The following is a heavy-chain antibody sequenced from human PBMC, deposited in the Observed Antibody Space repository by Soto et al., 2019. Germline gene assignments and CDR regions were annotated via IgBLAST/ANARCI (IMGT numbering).Heavy chain of an antibody. CDR2: ISYDGSNK. V-gene: IGHV3-30-3*01. CDR1: GFTFSSYA. D-gene: IGHD2-15*01. CDR3: AKDLMCGSCYSRHYYYCGTDV. J-gene: IGHJ6*02. Sequence: GGSLRLSCAVSGFTFSSYAMHWVRQAPGKGLEWVAVISYDGSNKYYADSVKGRFTISRDNSKNTLYLQMNSLRAEDTAVYYCAKDLMCGSCYSRHYYYCGTDVWGQGTTVTVS.